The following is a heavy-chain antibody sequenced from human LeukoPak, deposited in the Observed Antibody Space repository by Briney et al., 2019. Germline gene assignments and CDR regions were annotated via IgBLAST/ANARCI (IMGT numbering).Heavy chain of an antibody. CDR3: ARGPRYYDILTGYYKGYGMDV. V-gene: IGHV4-59*01. Sequence: SETLSLTCTVSGGSISSYYWSWIRQPPGKGLEWIGYIYYSGSTNYNPSLKSRVTISVDTSKNQFSLKLSSVTAADTAVYYCARGPRYYDILTGYYKGYGMDVWGQGTTVTVSS. J-gene: IGHJ6*02. D-gene: IGHD3-9*01. CDR1: GGSISSYY. CDR2: IYYSGST.